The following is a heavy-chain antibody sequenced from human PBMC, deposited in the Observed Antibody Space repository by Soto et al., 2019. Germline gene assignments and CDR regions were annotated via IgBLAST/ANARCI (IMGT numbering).Heavy chain of an antibody. J-gene: IGHJ4*02. D-gene: IGHD1-26*01. CDR1: GYSISIGNY. CDR2: IYQSGST. Sequence: SETLSLTCPVSGYSISIGNYWGWIRQPPGKRLEWIGSIYQSGSTYYNPSLKSRATISVDTSKDQFSLKLSSVTAADTAVYYCARVRGAPFYYFACWGQGTLVTVSS. V-gene: IGHV4-38-2*02. CDR3: ARVRGAPFYYFAC.